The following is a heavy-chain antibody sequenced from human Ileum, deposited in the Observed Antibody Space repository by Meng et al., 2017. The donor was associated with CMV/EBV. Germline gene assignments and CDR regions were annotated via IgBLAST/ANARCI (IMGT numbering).Heavy chain of an antibody. J-gene: IGHJ4*02. CDR3: TRGVAENLGWEMGY. V-gene: IGHV3-74*01. CDR1: GFTFSGHW. CDR2: INGGGSSR. D-gene: IGHD5-24*01. Sequence: VLLGEPGGGVVQPGGSPVLSCAASGFTFSGHWLNWVRQTPGQGLVWGSRINGGGSSRSHADSVKDRFTITRDNAKNTLYLQMNSLRVEDTAVYYCTRGVAENLGWEMGYWGQGTLVTVSS.